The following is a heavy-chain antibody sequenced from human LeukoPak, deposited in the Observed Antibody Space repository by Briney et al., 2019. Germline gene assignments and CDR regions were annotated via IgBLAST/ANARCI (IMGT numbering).Heavy chain of an antibody. J-gene: IGHJ5*02. CDR2: INHSGST. Sequence: SETLSLTCAVYGGSFSGYYWSWIRQPPGKGLEWIGEINHSGSTNYNPSLKSRVTISVDTSKNQFSLKLSSVTAADTAVYYCARDIVVVPATSDPWGHGTLVTVSS. CDR1: GGSFSGYY. V-gene: IGHV4-34*01. CDR3: ARDIVVVPATSDP. D-gene: IGHD2-2*01.